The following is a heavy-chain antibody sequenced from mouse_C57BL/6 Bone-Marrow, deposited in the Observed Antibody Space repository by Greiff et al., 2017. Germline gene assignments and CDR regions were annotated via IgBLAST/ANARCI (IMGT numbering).Heavy chain of an antibody. J-gene: IGHJ4*01. CDR3: ARSEWDY. V-gene: IGHV1-55*01. CDR1: GYTFTSYW. Sequence: QVQLQQPGAELVKPGASVTMSCKASGYTFTSYWITWVKQRPGQGLEWIGDIYPRSGNTYYNEKFKGKATLTADKSSSTAYMELRSLTSEDSAVYVCARSEWDYWDQGTSVTVSS. CDR2: IYPRSGNT.